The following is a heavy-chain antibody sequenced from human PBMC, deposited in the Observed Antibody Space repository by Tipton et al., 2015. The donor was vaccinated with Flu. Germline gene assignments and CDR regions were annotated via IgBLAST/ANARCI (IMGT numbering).Heavy chain of an antibody. CDR1: GGSISSSSHY. CDR3: ARVIRMTMIRGIRDPYYFDF. Sequence: LRLSCTVSGGSISSSSHYWGWIRQAPGRGLEWVGSIYYTGYPYYNSSLKSRLAMSIDTSKKQFSLRLSSVTAADTAVYFCARVIRMTMIRGIRDPYYFDFWGQGMLVTVSS. D-gene: IGHD3-10*01. CDR2: IYYTGYP. V-gene: IGHV4-39*07. J-gene: IGHJ4*02.